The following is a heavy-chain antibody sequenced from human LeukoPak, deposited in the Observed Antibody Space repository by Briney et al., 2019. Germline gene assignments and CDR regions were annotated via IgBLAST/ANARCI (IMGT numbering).Heavy chain of an antibody. D-gene: IGHD4-23*01. CDR1: GFTFSSYA. J-gene: IGHJ4*02. CDR3: ARGPTRGNSFDY. CDR2: ISSSSSYI. V-gene: IGHV3-21*01. Sequence: GGSLRLSCAASGFTFSSYAMSWVRQAPGKGLEWVSSISSSSSYIYYADSVKGRFTISRDNAKNSLYLQMNSLRAEDTAVYYCARGPTRGNSFDYWGQGTLVTVSS.